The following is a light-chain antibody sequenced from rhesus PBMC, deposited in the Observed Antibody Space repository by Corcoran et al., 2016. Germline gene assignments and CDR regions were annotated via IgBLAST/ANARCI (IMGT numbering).Light chain of an antibody. V-gene: IGKV1-22*01. CDR2: KAS. Sequence: DIQMTQSPSSLSASVGDTVTITCRASQSISSWLDWYQQKPGKAPKLLIYKASSLQSGVPSRFSGSGSGTDFTLTSSSLQPEDCATYYWLQYSSIPFTFGPGTKLDIK. CDR1: QSISSW. J-gene: IGKJ3*01. CDR3: LQYSSIPFT.